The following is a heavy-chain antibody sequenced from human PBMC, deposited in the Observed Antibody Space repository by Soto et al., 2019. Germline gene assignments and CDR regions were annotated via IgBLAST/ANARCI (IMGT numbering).Heavy chain of an antibody. V-gene: IGHV1-3*01. CDR1: GYTFTSYS. Sequence: ASVKVSCKSSGYTFTSYSVHWVRQAPGQRLEWMGWINAGNGNTKYSQKFQGRVTITRGTSASTAYMELSSLRSEDTAVYYCARDRYYGSGTYNYFDYWGQGALVTVSS. CDR2: INAGNGNT. D-gene: IGHD3-10*01. CDR3: ARDRYYGSGTYNYFDY. J-gene: IGHJ4*02.